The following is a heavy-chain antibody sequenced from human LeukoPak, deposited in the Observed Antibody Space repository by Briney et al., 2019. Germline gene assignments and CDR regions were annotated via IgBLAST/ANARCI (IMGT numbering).Heavy chain of an antibody. D-gene: IGHD6-13*01. CDR1: GVSLRRFY. J-gene: IGHJ4*02. CDR2: IFYSGST. CDR3: ARVNRYCNDY. Sequence: PSGNLALTLSGSGVSLRRFYRDRVRQGPRKGLGWIMNIFYSGSTNYNPSFKSRVTISLDTSKNQFSLNLSSVTAADTAVYYCARVNRYCNDYWGQGTLVTVSS. V-gene: IGHV4-59*01.